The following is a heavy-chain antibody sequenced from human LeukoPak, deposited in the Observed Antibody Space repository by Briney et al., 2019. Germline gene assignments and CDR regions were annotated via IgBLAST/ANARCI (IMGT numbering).Heavy chain of an antibody. Sequence: PGRSLRLSCAASGFTFSSYAMHWVRQAPGKGLEWVAVIWYDGSNKYYADSVKGRFTISRDNSKNTLYLQMNSLRAEDTAVYYCAREDVAAAGFDYWGQGTLVTVSS. CDR1: GFTFSSYA. J-gene: IGHJ4*02. D-gene: IGHD6-13*01. CDR3: AREDVAAAGFDY. CDR2: IWYDGSNK. V-gene: IGHV3-33*08.